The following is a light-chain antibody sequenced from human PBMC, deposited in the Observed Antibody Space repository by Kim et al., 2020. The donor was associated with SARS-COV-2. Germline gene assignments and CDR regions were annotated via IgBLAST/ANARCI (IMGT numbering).Light chain of an antibody. V-gene: IGKV1-8*01. Sequence: AIRMTQSPSSFSASTGDRVTITCRASQGISSYLAWYQQKPGKAPKLLIYAASTLQSGVPSRFSGSGSGTDFTLTISCLQSEDFATYDWQQYYSEPWTVGQGTKGDI. CDR1: QGISSY. J-gene: IGKJ1*01. CDR2: AAS. CDR3: QQYYSEPWT.